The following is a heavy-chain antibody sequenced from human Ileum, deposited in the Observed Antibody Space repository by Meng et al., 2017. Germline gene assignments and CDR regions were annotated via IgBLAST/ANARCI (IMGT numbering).Heavy chain of an antibody. D-gene: IGHD1-26*01. J-gene: IGHJ4*02. CDR1: GDAVIGMGW. CDR3: ARHIVGPTPGMEY. V-gene: IGHV4-4*02. Sequence: EPGPGWVKPAGTLCLTGPGSGDAVIGMGWWSWVRQPPGKGLEWIGQLSQSGSTNYNPSLKSRVTISIVRCENQLSLKLSFVTAADTAVYYCARHIVGPTPGMEYWGQGTLVTVSS. CDR2: LSQSGST.